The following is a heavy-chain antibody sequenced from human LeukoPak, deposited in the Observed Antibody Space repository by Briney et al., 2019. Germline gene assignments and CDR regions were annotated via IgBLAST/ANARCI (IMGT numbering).Heavy chain of an antibody. CDR3: ARITGTYYRF. V-gene: IGHV3-74*01. CDR1: GFIFSNYW. D-gene: IGHD1-26*01. Sequence: GGSLRLSCAASGFIFSNYWMHWVRQAPGKGLVWVSHISSDGSSTSYADSVKGRFTISRDNAKNTLYLQMNSLRVEDTAAYYCARITGTYYRFWGQGTLVTVSS. J-gene: IGHJ4*02. CDR2: ISSDGSST.